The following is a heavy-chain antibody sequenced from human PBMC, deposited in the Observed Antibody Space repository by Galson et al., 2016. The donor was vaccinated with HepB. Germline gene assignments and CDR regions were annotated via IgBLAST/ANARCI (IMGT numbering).Heavy chain of an antibody. CDR2: MNPDSGNT. Sequence: SVKVSCKASGYTFTTYDINWVRQAPGQGLEWMGWMNPDSGNTGYAQKFQGRVTMTRDTSISNTYMELSSLRSEDTAVYYCATYSPYDGTYRGFAYWGQGTLVTVSS. V-gene: IGHV1-8*01. D-gene: IGHD3-10*01. J-gene: IGHJ4*02. CDR3: ATYSPYDGTYRGFAY. CDR1: GYTFTTYD.